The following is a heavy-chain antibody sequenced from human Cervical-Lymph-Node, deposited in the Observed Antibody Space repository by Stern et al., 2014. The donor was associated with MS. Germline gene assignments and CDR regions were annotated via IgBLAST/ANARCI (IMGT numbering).Heavy chain of an antibody. D-gene: IGHD6-13*01. CDR1: GGTFSTFD. J-gene: IGHJ4*02. CDR2: ISPLSGTT. V-gene: IGHV1-69*01. Sequence: VQLVESGAEVKKPGSSMKVSCKASGGTFSTFDIIWVRQAPGQGLAFLGGISPLSGTTNYVQKFQGRVTMTADESTSTAYMELNSLRSEDTAVYYCARHQGGIAANWGQGTLVTVSS. CDR3: ARHQGGIAAN.